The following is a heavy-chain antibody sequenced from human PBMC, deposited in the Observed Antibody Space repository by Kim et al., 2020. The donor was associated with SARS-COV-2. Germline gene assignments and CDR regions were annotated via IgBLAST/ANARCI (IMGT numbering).Heavy chain of an antibody. V-gene: IGHV3-30*04. D-gene: IGHD1-26*01. CDR1: GFTFSTYA. Sequence: GGSLRLSCAASGFTFSTYAMHWVRQAPGKGLEWVAVISYDGSNKYYADSVKGRFTISRDNSKNTLYLQMNSLRAEDTAAYYCARDFAPWYSGSQWLDYWGQGTLVTVSS. CDR2: ISYDGSNK. J-gene: IGHJ4*02. CDR3: ARDFAPWYSGSQWLDY.